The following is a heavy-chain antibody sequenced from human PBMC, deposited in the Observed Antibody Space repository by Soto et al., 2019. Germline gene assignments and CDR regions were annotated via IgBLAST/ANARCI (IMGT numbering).Heavy chain of an antibody. Sequence: SETLSLTCAVYGGSFSGYYWSWIRQPPGKGLEWIGEINHSGSTNYNPSLRSRVTISVDTSKNQFSLKLSSVTAADTAVYYCARDGPKYYDFWSGYYNWFDPWGQGTLVTVSS. J-gene: IGHJ5*02. D-gene: IGHD3-3*01. V-gene: IGHV4-34*01. CDR2: INHSGST. CDR3: ARDGPKYYDFWSGYYNWFDP. CDR1: GGSFSGYY.